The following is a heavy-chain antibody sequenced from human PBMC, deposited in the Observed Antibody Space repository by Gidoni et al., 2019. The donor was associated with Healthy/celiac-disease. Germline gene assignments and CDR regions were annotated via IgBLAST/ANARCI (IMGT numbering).Heavy chain of an antibody. CDR2: IIPILGIA. CDR1: GGTFSSYA. D-gene: IGHD3-3*01. V-gene: IGHV1-69*04. J-gene: IGHJ3*02. Sequence: QVQLVQSGAEVKKPGSSVKVSCKASGGTFSSYAISWVRQAPGQGLEWMGRIIPILGIANYAQKFHGRVTITADKSTSTAYMELSSLRSEDTAVYYCARDTTIFGVVIPDAFDIWGQGTMVTVSS. CDR3: ARDTTIFGVVIPDAFDI.